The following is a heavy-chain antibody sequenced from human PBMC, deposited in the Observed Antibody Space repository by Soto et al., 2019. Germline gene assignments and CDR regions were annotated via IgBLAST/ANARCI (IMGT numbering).Heavy chain of an antibody. CDR3: TAGTAMVTRVGY. CDR1: GGTFSSYA. Sequence: SVKVSCKASGGTFSSYAISWVRQAPGQGLEWMGGIIPIFGTANYAQKFQGRVTITADESTSTAYMELSSLRSEDTAVYYCTAGTAMVTRVGYRGQGTLVTVSS. CDR2: IIPIFGTA. J-gene: IGHJ4*02. D-gene: IGHD5-18*01. V-gene: IGHV1-69*13.